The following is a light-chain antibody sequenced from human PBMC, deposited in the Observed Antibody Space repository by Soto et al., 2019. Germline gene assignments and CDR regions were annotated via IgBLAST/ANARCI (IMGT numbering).Light chain of an antibody. V-gene: IGKV3-15*01. CDR3: QQYNDWPPIT. CDR1: QSVSSY. Sequence: ELVLTPSPGTLSLSPGERATLSGMASQSVSSYLAWYQQKPAQAPRLLIYDASTRATVIPARFSGSGSGTEFTLTISRLQSEDFAVYYCQQYNDWPPITVGQGTRLEIK. CDR2: DAS. J-gene: IGKJ5*01.